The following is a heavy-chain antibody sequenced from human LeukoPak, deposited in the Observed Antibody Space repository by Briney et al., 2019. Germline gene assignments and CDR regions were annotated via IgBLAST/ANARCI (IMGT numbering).Heavy chain of an antibody. V-gene: IGHV4-34*01. CDR2: INHSGST. Sequence: SETLSLTRAVYGGSFSGYYWSWTRQPPGKGLEGIGEINHSGSTNYNPSLKSRVTISVDTSKNQFSLKLSSVTAADTAVYYCARGGRSYYYDSSGYYYRYFDLWGRGTLVTVSS. J-gene: IGHJ2*01. D-gene: IGHD3-22*01. CDR3: ARGGRSYYYDSSGYYYRYFDL. CDR1: GGSFSGYY.